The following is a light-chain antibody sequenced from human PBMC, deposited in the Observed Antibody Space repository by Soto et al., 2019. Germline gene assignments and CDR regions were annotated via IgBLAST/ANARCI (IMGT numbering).Light chain of an antibody. CDR2: SNY. CDR3: AAWNDSLNGVL. J-gene: IGLJ2*01. Sequence: QSVLTQPPSASGTPGQRVTISCSGSSSNIGINTVNWYQQLPGTAPKLLIYSNYQRPSGVPDRFSGSKSGTSASLAISGLQSEDEADYYCAAWNDSLNGVLFGGGTKVTVL. CDR1: SSNIGINT. V-gene: IGLV1-44*01.